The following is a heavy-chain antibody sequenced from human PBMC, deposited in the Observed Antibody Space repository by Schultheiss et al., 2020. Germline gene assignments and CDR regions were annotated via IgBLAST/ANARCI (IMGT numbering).Heavy chain of an antibody. CDR2: IHTSGNT. CDR1: GGSISGGTSY. J-gene: IGHJ6*02. CDR3: ARDPGVPYGMDV. V-gene: IGHV4-61*02. Sequence: SETLSLTCSVSGGSISGGTSYWSWIRQPAGKGLEWIGRIHTSGNTNYNPSLKSRVTISIDMSKNQFSLKVNSMTAADTAVYYCARDPGVPYGMDVWGQGTTVTVSS. D-gene: IGHD6-6*01.